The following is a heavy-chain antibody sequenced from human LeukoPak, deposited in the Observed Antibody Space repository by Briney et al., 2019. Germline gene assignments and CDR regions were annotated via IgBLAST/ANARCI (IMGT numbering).Heavy chain of an antibody. CDR1: GFTFSSYS. CDR3: APPPDIVVVPAAATDWFDP. CDR2: ISSSSSYI. Sequence: GGSLRLSCAASGFTFSSYSMNWVRQAPGKGLEWVSSISSSSSYIYYADSVKGRFTISRDNAKNSLYLQMNSLRAEDTAVYYCAPPPDIVVVPAAATDWFDPWGQETLVTVPS. V-gene: IGHV3-21*01. J-gene: IGHJ5*02. D-gene: IGHD2-2*01.